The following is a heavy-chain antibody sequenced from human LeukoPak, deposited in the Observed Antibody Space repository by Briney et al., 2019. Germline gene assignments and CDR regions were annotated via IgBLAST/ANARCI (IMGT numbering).Heavy chain of an antibody. CDR2: IKQAGSDK. D-gene: IGHD1-26*01. CDR1: GFTFSSYW. Sequence: GGSLRLSCAASGFTFSSYWMSWVRQAPGKGLEWVANIKQAGSDKYYVDSVKGRFTISRDNTKNSLYLQMNSLRAEDTAVYYCATAFRGSYDNRGQGTLVTVSS. V-gene: IGHV3-7*01. CDR3: ATAFRGSYDN. J-gene: IGHJ4*02.